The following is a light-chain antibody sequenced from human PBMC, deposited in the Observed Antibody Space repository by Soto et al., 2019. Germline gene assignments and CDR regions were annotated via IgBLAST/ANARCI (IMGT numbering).Light chain of an antibody. Sequence: QSVLTQPPSASGSPGQSVTISCTGTSSDVGGYNYVSWYQQHPGKAPKLMIYEVNKRLSGVPDRFSGSKSGNTASLTVSGLQAEDEGDYYCSSHAGSKRVFGTGTKVTVL. CDR2: EVN. V-gene: IGLV2-8*01. CDR3: SSHAGSKRV. J-gene: IGLJ1*01. CDR1: SSDVGGYNY.